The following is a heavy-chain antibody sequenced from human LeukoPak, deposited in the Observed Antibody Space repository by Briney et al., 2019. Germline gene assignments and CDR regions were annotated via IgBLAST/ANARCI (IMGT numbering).Heavy chain of an antibody. CDR1: GGSFSGYY. V-gene: IGHV4-34*01. J-gene: IGHJ5*02. CDR2: INHSGST. CDR3: ARECSSTSCYRVGWFDP. Sequence: PSETLSLTCAVYGGSFSGYYWSWIRQPPGKGLEWIGEINHSGSTNYNPSLKSRVTISVDTSKNQFSLKLSSVTAADTAVYYCARECSSTSCYRVGWFDPWGQGTLVTVSS. D-gene: IGHD2-2*01.